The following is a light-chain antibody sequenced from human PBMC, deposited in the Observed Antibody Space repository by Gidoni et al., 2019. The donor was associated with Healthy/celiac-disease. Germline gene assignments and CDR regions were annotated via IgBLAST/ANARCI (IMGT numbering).Light chain of an antibody. Sequence: QSALTQPASVPGSPGQSITISCTGTSSDVGGYNYVSWYQQHPGKAPKLMIYDVSNRPSGVSNRFSGSKSGHTPSLTISGLQAEDEADYYCSSYTSRSTLVFGGGTKLTVL. J-gene: IGLJ2*01. V-gene: IGLV2-14*03. CDR2: DVS. CDR1: SSDVGGYNY. CDR3: SSYTSRSTLV.